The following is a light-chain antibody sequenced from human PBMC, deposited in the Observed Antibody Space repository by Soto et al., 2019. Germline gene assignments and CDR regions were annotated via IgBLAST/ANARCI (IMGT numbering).Light chain of an antibody. V-gene: IGKV1-5*03. Sequence: DIQMTQSPSTLPASVGDRVTITCRASQGISNWLAWYQQKPGKAPKLLIYKASSLESGVPSRFSGSGSGTEFTLTISSLQPDDFATYYCQQYNSYSRTFGQGTKVDIK. CDR3: QQYNSYSRT. CDR1: QGISNW. J-gene: IGKJ1*01. CDR2: KAS.